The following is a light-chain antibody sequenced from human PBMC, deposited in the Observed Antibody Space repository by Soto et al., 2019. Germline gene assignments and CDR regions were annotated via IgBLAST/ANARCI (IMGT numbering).Light chain of an antibody. Sequence: EIVLTQSPATLSLSPGERATLSCRASKSVSDFYLAWYQQKPGQPPRLLIYRAFSRATGIPDRFSGGGSGTDFSLTISRLEPEDSAVYYCQQYGSSPGTFGQGTKLEFK. CDR3: QQYGSSPGT. V-gene: IGKV3-20*01. J-gene: IGKJ1*01. CDR1: KSVSDFY. CDR2: RAF.